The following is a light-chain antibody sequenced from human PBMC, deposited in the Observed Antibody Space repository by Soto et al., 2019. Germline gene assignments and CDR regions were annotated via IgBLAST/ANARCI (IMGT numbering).Light chain of an antibody. J-gene: IGLJ3*02. CDR3: AAWDDSLNALV. V-gene: IGLV1-44*01. CDR1: SSNIGSNA. Sequence: QSVLTQPPSASGTPGQRVTISCSGASSNIGSNAVNWYQQLPGTAPQLLIYTNNQRPSGVPDRFSGSKSGTSASLAITGLQSEDEADYHCAAWDDSLNALVCGGGTKVTVL. CDR2: TNN.